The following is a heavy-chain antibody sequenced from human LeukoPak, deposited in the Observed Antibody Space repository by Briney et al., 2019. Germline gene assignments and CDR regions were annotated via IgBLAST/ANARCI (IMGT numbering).Heavy chain of an antibody. CDR2: ISSSSYI. V-gene: IGHV3-21*01. CDR1: GFTFSSYS. CDR3: ARLSTSGSYSLDY. Sequence: GGSLRLSCAASGFTFSSYSMNWVRQAPGKGLEWVSSISSSSYIYYADSVKGRFTISRDNAKNSLYLQMNSLRAEDTAVYYCARLSTSGSYSLDYWGQGTLVTVSS. D-gene: IGHD1-26*01. J-gene: IGHJ4*02.